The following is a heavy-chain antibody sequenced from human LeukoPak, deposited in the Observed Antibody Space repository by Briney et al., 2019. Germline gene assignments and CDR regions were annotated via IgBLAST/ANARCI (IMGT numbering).Heavy chain of an antibody. J-gene: IGHJ4*02. D-gene: IGHD2-2*01. V-gene: IGHV1-2*06. Sequence: GASVKVSCKASGYTSTDYYMHWVRQAPGQGFEWMGRINPNDGDTNYAQKFQGRVTVTRDTSISTAHMEVSRLRSDDTAVYYCARANFLYCSSSTCLFDYWGQGTLVTVSS. CDR2: INPNDGDT. CDR1: GYTSTDYY. CDR3: ARANFLYCSSSTCLFDY.